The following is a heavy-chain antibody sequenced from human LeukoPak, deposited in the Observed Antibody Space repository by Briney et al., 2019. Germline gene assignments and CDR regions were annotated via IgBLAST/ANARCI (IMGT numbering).Heavy chain of an antibody. Sequence: GGSLRLSCAASGFTFSSYSMNWVRQAPGKGLDWISSISSSSSYIYYADSVKGRLTISRDNAKNSLYLQMNSLRAEDTAVYYCARGEMATTTEYYFDYWGQGTLVTVSS. CDR3: ARGEMATTTEYYFDY. D-gene: IGHD5-24*01. J-gene: IGHJ4*02. V-gene: IGHV3-21*01. CDR2: ISSSSSYI. CDR1: GFTFSSYS.